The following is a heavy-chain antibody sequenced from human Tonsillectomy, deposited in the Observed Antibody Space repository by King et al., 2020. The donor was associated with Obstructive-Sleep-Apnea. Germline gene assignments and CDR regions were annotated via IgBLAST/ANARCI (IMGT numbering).Heavy chain of an antibody. CDR1: GGSISSGTYY. CDR2: IYHSGST. V-gene: IGHV4-31*03. D-gene: IGHD4-17*01. Sequence: VQLQESGPGLVKPSQTLSLTCTVSGGSISSGTYYWSWIRQRPGKGLEWIGYIYHSGSTYYNPSLKSRVAFSVDTSKNQFSLRLSSVTAADTAVYYCANSFGDYSHWYFDLWGRGTLVTVSS. CDR3: ANSFGDYSHWYFDL. J-gene: IGHJ2*01.